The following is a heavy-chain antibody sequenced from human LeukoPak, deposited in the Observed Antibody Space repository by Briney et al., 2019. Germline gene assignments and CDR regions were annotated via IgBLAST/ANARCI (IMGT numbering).Heavy chain of an antibody. CDR1: GFTFSSYA. V-gene: IGHV3-23*01. CDR3: AKDPYSGDTAMDDDDY. J-gene: IGHJ4*02. Sequence: GGSLRLSCAASGFTFSSYAMSWVRQAPGKRLGWVSAISGSGGSTYYADSVKGRFTISRDNSKNTLYLQMNSLRAEDTAVYYCAKDPYSGDTAMDDDDYWGQGTLVNVSS. CDR2: ISGSGGST. D-gene: IGHD5-18*01.